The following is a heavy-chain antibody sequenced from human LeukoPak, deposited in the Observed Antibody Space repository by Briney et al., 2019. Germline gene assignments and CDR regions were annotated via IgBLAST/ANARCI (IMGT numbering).Heavy chain of an antibody. Sequence: GGSLRLSCAASGFTFSSYAMSWVRQAPGEGLEWVSTVSGSGGNTHYADSVKGRFTISRDNTKNTLYLQMNSLRAEDTAVYYCVRESPVAAVGRSWFDPWGQGTLVTVSS. J-gene: IGHJ5*02. V-gene: IGHV3-23*01. CDR1: GFTFSSYA. CDR2: VSGSGGNT. D-gene: IGHD6-13*01. CDR3: VRESPVAAVGRSWFDP.